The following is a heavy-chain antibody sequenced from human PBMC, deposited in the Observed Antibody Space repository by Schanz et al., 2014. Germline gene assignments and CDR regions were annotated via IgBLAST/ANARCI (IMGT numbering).Heavy chain of an antibody. CDR2: IYFSGNT. D-gene: IGHD2-15*01. Sequence: VQLLESGGGFVQPGGSLRLSCVASGVTFSSYAMSWVRQASGKGLEWIGYIYFSGNTFYNPSLKSRLSISLDTSKNQFSLRLNSVTATDTAVYYCAAGYHEVPIAHWGQGTLVTVSS. J-gene: IGHJ4*02. CDR1: GVTFSSYA. V-gene: IGHV4-59*06. CDR3: AAGYHEVPIAH.